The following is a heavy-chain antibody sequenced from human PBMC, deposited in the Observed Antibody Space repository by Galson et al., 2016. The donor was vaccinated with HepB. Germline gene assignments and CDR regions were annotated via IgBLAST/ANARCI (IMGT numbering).Heavy chain of an antibody. J-gene: IGHJ1*01. V-gene: IGHV3-30*07. CDR3: ARDGVRWSPVEYFHH. CDR1: GFTFSGYG. D-gene: IGHD3-3*01. CDR2: VSY. Sequence: SLRLSCAASGFTFSGYGMEWVRQAPGKGLEWVTVVSYYADSVKGRFTISRDSSKNTLYLQMNSLSPDDTAVYYCARDGVRWSPVEYFHHWGQGTLVSVSS.